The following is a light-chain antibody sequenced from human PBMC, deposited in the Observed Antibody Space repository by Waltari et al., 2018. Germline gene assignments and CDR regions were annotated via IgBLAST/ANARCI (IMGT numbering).Light chain of an antibody. Sequence: DIQMTQFPATLSASVGDRVTITCRASQSISDWLAWFQQKPGKARKLLIYKASTLHTGVPSRFSGSGSGSEFTLTINSLQADDFATYFCQQYDAYPYTFGQGTKLEI. V-gene: IGKV1-5*03. CDR1: QSISDW. CDR3: QQYDAYPYT. CDR2: KAS. J-gene: IGKJ2*01.